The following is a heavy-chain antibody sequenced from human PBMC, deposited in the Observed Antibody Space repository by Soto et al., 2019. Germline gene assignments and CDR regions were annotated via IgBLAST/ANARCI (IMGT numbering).Heavy chain of an antibody. J-gene: IGHJ4*02. V-gene: IGHV4-59*08. CDR3: VRRYGGTLDY. Sequence: SETLSLTCAVYGGSFSGYYWTWIRQPPGKGLEWIGYIYYSGSTNYNPSLKSRVTISVDTSKNQFSLKLSSVTAADTAVYYCVRRYGGTLDYWGQGTLVTVSS. CDR1: GGSFSGYY. CDR2: IYYSGST. D-gene: IGHD4-17*01.